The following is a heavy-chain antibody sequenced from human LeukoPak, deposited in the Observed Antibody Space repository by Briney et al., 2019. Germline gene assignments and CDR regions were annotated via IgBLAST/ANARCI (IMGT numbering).Heavy chain of an antibody. Sequence: GGSLRLSCAASGFTFDDYAMHWVRQAPGKGLEWVSGISWNSGSIGYADSVKGRFTISRDNAKNSLYLQMNSLRAEDTALYYCAKGVFGYYYDSSGYGACYFDYWGQGTLVTVSS. CDR3: AKGVFGYYYDSSGYGACYFDY. CDR1: GFTFDDYA. J-gene: IGHJ4*02. V-gene: IGHV3-9*01. CDR2: ISWNSGSI. D-gene: IGHD3-22*01.